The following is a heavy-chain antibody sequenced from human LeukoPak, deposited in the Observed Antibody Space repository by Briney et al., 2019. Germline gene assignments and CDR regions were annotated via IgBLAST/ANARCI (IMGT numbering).Heavy chain of an antibody. CDR2: IYSSGST. D-gene: IGHD3-10*01. CDR1: GGSISSYY. J-gene: IGHJ4*02. CDR3: AKDPMVRGATYDY. V-gene: IGHV4-59*01. Sequence: SETLSLACTVSGGSISSYYWSWIRQPPGKGLEWIAYIYSSGSTNYNPSLKSRVTISIDTSKNQFSLKLSSVTAADTAVYYCAKDPMVRGATYDYWGQGTLVTVSS.